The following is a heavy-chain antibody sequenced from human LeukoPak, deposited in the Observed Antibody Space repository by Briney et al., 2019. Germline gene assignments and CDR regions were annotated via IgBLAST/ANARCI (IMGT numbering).Heavy chain of an antibody. D-gene: IGHD3-10*01. CDR3: GGYGSGSF. J-gene: IGHJ4*02. CDR1: GFTFSSHN. CDR2: ISSSSSTI. V-gene: IGHV3-48*04. Sequence: GGSLRLSCAASGFTFSSHNMNWVCQAPGKGLEWVSYISSSSSTIYYADSVKGRFTISRDNGKNSLYLQMNSLRAEDTAIYYCGGYGSGSFWGQGTLVTVSS.